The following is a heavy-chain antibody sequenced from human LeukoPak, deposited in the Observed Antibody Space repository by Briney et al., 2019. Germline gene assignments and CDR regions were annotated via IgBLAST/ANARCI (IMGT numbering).Heavy chain of an antibody. CDR2: ISAYNGNT. CDR1: GYTFTSYG. CDR3: ARSIAAAGTPVNY. Sequence: ASVKVSCKASGYTFTSYGISWVRQAPGQGLEWMGWISAYNGNTNYAQKLQGRVTMTTDTSTSTAYVELRSLRSDDTAVYYCARSIAAAGTPVNYWGQGTLVTVSS. J-gene: IGHJ4*02. V-gene: IGHV1-18*01. D-gene: IGHD6-13*01.